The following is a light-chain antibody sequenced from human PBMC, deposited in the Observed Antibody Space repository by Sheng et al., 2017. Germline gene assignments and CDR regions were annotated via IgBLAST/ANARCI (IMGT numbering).Light chain of an antibody. Sequence: EIVLTQSPGTLSLSPGERANLSCRASQSVSNNYLAWYQQKPGQAPRLLIYGASSRATGIPDRFSGSGSGTDFTLTISRLEPEDFAVYYCQQYGSSPTTFGQGTKVEIK. J-gene: IGKJ1*01. CDR3: QQYGSSPTT. CDR1: QSVSNNY. V-gene: IGKV3-20*01. CDR2: GAS.